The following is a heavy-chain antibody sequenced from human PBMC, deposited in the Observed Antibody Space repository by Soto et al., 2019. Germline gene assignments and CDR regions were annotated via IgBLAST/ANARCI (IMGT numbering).Heavy chain of an antibody. V-gene: IGHV4-30-4*08. CDR3: AREDDGGDRDYYGLDV. CDR1: GGSISYEYYH. D-gene: IGHD2-21*02. CDR2: IHYIGSI. Sequence: QVQLQQSGPGLVKPSQTLSLTCTVSGGSISYEYYHWTWIRQSPGKGLEWIGYIHYIGSIIYNPSFKRRVTISVDTSKNQFSLQLSSVTAADTAVYFCAREDDGGDRDYYGLDVWGQGATVTVSS. J-gene: IGHJ6*02.